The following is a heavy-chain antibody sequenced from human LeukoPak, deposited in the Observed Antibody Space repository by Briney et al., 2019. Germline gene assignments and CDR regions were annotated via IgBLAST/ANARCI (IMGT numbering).Heavy chain of an antibody. CDR3: ARRLYIVRGAFDI. Sequence: GGSLRLSCAASGFTFSSYKMNWVRQAPGKGLEWVSYISSSGSTIYYADSVKGRFTISRDNSKNTVHLQMNNLRAEDTAMYFCARRLYIVRGAFDIWGQGTMVTVSS. J-gene: IGHJ3*02. CDR2: ISSSGSTI. D-gene: IGHD2/OR15-2a*01. CDR1: GFTFSSYK. V-gene: IGHV3-48*01.